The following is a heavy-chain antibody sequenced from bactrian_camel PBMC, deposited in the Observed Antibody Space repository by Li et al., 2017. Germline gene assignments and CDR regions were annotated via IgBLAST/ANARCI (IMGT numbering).Heavy chain of an antibody. J-gene: IGHJ4*01. CDR3: AAGHLIMCTAFAIPSFPD. CDR1: GYLHSGVC. Sequence: HVQLVESGGGSVQAGGSLRLSCAFSGYLHSGVCLGWFRQVPGEAREGVATISSGGSISYSDSVKGRFTISKDTAKNTLDLQMDSLTPDDTAMYYCAAGHLIMCTAFAIPSFPDRGQGTQVTVS. D-gene: IGHD6*01. CDR2: ISSGGSI. V-gene: IGHV3S57*01.